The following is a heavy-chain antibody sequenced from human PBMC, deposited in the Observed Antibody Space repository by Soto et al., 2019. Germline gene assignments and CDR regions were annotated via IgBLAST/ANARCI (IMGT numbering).Heavy chain of an antibody. Sequence: EVQLLESGGGLVQPGGSLRLSCAASGLTFSHYGMAWVRQAPGKGLEWVSAISGGGATTYYTDSVKGRFTISRDNSESKLSLQMNGLRAEDTALYFCASVITLPEGGFDLLGRGTLVAVSS. D-gene: IGHD1-20*01. CDR1: GLTFSHYG. CDR2: ISGGGATT. CDR3: ASVITLPEGGFDL. J-gene: IGHJ2*01. V-gene: IGHV3-23*01.